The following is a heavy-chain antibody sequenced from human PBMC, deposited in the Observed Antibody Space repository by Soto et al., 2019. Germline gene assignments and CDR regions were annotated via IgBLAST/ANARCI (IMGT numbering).Heavy chain of an antibody. V-gene: IGHV3-11*01. CDR2: ITRSSFTI. CDR1: GFTFSDYY. CDR3: ARVPYGSDLYYFDY. J-gene: IGHJ4*02. Sequence: GGSLRLSCAASGFTFSDYYMSWIRQAPEKGLEWVSYITRSSFTIYYADSVKGRFTISRDNAKNSLYLQMHSLRAEDTAVYYCARVPYGSDLYYFDYWGQGTLVTVSS. D-gene: IGHD3-10*01.